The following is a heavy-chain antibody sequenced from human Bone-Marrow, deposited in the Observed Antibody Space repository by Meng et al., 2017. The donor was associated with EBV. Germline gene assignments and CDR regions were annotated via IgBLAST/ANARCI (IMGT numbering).Heavy chain of an antibody. V-gene: IGHV4-34*01. CDR1: GGSFSGYY. Sequence: QVQLQQWGAGLLKPSETLSLTCAVYGGSFSGYYWSWIRQPPGKGLEWIGEINHSGSTNYNPSLKSRVTISVDTSKNQFSLKLSSVTAADTAVYYCARSAGYGDSYWGQGTLVTVSS. J-gene: IGHJ4*02. D-gene: IGHD4-17*01. CDR3: ARSAGYGDSY. CDR2: INHSGST.